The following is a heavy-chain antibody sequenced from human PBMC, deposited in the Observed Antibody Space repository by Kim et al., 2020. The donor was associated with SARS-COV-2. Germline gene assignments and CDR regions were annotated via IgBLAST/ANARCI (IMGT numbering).Heavy chain of an antibody. Sequence: GGSLRLSCAASGFTFSSYDMHWVRQATGKGLEWVSAIGTAGDTYYPGSVKGRFTISRENAKNSLYLQMNSLRAGDTAVYYCARGAYSSSWLWEYYFDYWGQGTLVTVSS. D-gene: IGHD6-13*01. J-gene: IGHJ4*02. CDR3: ARGAYSSSWLWEYYFDY. V-gene: IGHV3-13*01. CDR2: IGTAGDT. CDR1: GFTFSSYD.